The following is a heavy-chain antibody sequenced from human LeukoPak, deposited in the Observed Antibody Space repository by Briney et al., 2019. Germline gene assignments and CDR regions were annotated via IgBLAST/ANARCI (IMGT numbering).Heavy chain of an antibody. CDR3: AKDSAWAHLGDQ. D-gene: IGHD3-16*01. V-gene: IGHV3-23*01. CDR1: GFTFSSYG. J-gene: IGHJ4*02. CDR2: ISGSGGST. Sequence: GGSLRLSCAASGFTFSSYGMSWVRQAPGKGLEWVSAISGSGGSTYYADSAKGRFTISRDNSKNTLYLQMNNLRAEDTAVYYCAKDSAWAHLGDQWGQGTLVTVSS.